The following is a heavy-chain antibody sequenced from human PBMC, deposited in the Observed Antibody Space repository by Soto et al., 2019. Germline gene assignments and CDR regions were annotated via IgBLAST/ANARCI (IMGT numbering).Heavy chain of an antibody. CDR2: IYYSGST. CDR3: ARGDCSSTSCYNPHLPFDY. D-gene: IGHD2-2*02. J-gene: IGHJ4*02. V-gene: IGHV4-31*03. Sequence: PSETLSLTCTVSGGSISSGGYYWSWIRQHPGKGLEWIGYIYYSGSTYYNPSLKSRVTISVDTSKNQFSLRLSSVTAADTAVYYCARGDCSSTSCYNPHLPFDYWGQGTLVTVSS. CDR1: GGSISSGGYY.